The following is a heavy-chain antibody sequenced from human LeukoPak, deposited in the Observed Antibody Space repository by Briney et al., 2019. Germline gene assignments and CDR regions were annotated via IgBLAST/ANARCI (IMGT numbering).Heavy chain of an antibody. CDR1: GYTFSSYA. V-gene: IGHV1-3*01. CDR3: ARNKWGDTDFDY. D-gene: IGHD1-26*01. CDR2: VNAANGNT. J-gene: IGHJ4*02. Sequence: GASVKVSCKASGYTFSSYAMQWVRQAPGQRLEWMGWVNAANGNTKYSQKFQGRLTITWDTSASTAYMELSSLSSEDTAVYYCARNKWGDTDFDYWGQGTLVTVSS.